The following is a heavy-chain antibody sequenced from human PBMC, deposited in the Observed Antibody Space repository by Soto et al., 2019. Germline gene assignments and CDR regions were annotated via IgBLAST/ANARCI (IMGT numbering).Heavy chain of an antibody. V-gene: IGHV1-18*01. D-gene: IGHD3-22*01. Sequence: QVQLVQSGAEVKKPGASVKVSCKASGYTFTSYGISWVRQAPGQGLEWVGWISAYNGNTTYAQKVQGRVTMTKETSTSTAYMELRSLRSDDTSVYYCTRIMTYYYDSSGYYASDWGQGTLVTVSS. CDR1: GYTFTSYG. CDR2: ISAYNGNT. J-gene: IGHJ4*02. CDR3: TRIMTYYYDSSGYYASD.